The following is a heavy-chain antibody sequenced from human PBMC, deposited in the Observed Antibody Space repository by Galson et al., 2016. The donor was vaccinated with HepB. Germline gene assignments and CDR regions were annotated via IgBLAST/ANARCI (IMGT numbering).Heavy chain of an antibody. CDR1: GYTFTSYG. D-gene: IGHD4-17*01. Sequence: SVKVSCKASGYTFTSYGISWVRQAPGQGLEWMGWISAYNGNTNYAQKLRGRVTMTTDTSTRTAYMELRSLRSDDTAVYYCARDILPMTTVSRYGMDVWGQGTTVTVSS. CDR2: ISAYNGNT. V-gene: IGHV1-18*04. J-gene: IGHJ6*02. CDR3: ARDILPMTTVSRYGMDV.